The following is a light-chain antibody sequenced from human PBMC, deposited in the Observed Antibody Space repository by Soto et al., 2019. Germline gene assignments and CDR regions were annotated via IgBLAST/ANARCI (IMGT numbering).Light chain of an antibody. CDR1: SSDVGSYNL. CDR3: CSYAGSGTYV. V-gene: IGLV2-23*02. CDR2: EVT. J-gene: IGLJ1*01. Sequence: QSVLTQPASVSGSPEQSITISCTGTSSDVGSYNLVTWYQQHPGKAPKLMIYEVTKRPSGVSNRFSGSKSGNTASLTISGLQAEDEADYYCCSYAGSGTYVFGTGTKVT.